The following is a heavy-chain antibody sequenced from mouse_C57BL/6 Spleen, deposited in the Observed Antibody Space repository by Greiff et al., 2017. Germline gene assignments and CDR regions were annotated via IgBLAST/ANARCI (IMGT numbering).Heavy chain of an antibody. J-gene: IGHJ4*01. CDR3: ARFSWDNAMDY. Sequence: QVQLQQSGAELARPGASVKMSCKASGYTFTSYTMHWVKQRPGQGLEWIGYINPSSGYTKYNQKFKDKATLTADKSSSTAYMQLSSLTSEDSAVDYCARFSWDNAMDYWGQGTSVTVSS. CDR1: GYTFTSYT. V-gene: IGHV1-4*01. CDR2: INPSSGYT. D-gene: IGHD4-1*01.